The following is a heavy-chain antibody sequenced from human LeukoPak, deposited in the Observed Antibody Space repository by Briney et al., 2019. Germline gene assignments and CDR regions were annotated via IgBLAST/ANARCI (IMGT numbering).Heavy chain of an antibody. D-gene: IGHD5-18*01. V-gene: IGHV4-38-2*02. CDR1: GYSISSNYY. CDR3: VREIGYSYETRD. Sequence: SEALSLTCTVSGYSISSNYYWGWIRQPPGKGLEWIGSIFHSGSTYYNPSLKSRVTISVDTSKNQFSLKVSSVTAADTAVYYRVREIGYSYETRDWGQGTLVTVSS. CDR2: IFHSGST. J-gene: IGHJ4*02.